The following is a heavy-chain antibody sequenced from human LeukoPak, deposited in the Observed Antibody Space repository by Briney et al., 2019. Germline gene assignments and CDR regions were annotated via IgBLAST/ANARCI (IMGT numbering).Heavy chain of an antibody. CDR1: GGSISSGDYY. CDR3: AREADSGFIFDY. J-gene: IGHJ4*02. V-gene: IGHV4-30-4*01. D-gene: IGHD6-19*01. CDR2: IYYSGST. Sequence: SQTLSLTCTVSGGSISSGDYYWRWIRQPPGKGLEWIGYIYYSGSTYYNPSLKSRVTISVDAFKNQFSLKLSSVTAADTAVYYCAREADSGFIFDYWGQGTLVTVSS.